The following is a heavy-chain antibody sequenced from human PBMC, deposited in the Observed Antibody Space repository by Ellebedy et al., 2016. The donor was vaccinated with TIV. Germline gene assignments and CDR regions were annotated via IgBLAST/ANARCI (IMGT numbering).Heavy chain of an antibody. CDR2: FYYSGST. Sequence: MPGGSLRLSCTVSGGSISGSSFYWGWIRQSPGKGLEWIGSFYYSGSTYYNPSLKSRVTISADTSKNQFSLQLNSMTAADTAVYYCARGGVVGYYFDYWGQGTLVTVSS. CDR1: GGSISGSSFY. J-gene: IGHJ4*02. V-gene: IGHV4-39*07. D-gene: IGHD1-26*01. CDR3: ARGGVVGYYFDY.